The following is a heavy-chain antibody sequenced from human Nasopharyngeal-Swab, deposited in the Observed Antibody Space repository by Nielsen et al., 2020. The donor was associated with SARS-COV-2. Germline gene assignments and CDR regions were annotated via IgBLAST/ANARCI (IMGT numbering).Heavy chain of an antibody. J-gene: IGHJ4*02. CDR3: ARDALTGGVDY. CDR1: GFSFRSYW. D-gene: IGHD7-27*01. CDR2: IKQDGSEK. V-gene: IGHV3-7*03. Sequence: GESLKISCAASGFSFRSYWMSWVRQAPGKGLEWVANIKQDGSEKNYVDSVKGRFSISRDTTKNSLYLQMNSLRAEDTAVYYCARDALTGGVDYWGQGTLVTVSS.